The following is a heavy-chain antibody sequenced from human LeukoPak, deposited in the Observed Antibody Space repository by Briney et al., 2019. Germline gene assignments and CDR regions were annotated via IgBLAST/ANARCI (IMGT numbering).Heavy chain of an antibody. CDR1: GGSISCSSYY. J-gene: IGHJ4*02. D-gene: IGHD5-18*01. V-gene: IGHV4-39*01. Sequence: TSETLSLTCTVSGGSISCSSYYWGWIRQPPGKGLEWIGSIYYSGSTYYNPSLKSRVTISVDTSKNQFSLKLSSVTAADTAVYYCASVVDTAMVLPLWWGQGTLVTVSS. CDR2: IYYSGST. CDR3: ASVVDTAMVLPLW.